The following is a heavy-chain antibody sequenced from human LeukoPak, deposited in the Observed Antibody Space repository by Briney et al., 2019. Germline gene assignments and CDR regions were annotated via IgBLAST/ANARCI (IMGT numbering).Heavy chain of an antibody. V-gene: IGHV4-59*01. J-gene: IGHJ4*02. D-gene: IGHD6-19*01. CDR1: GGSFSTYY. CDR3: ARGDGGWYDIYFDY. CDR2: FYYSGST. Sequence: SETLSLTCTVTGGSFSTYYWSWIRQPPGKGLEWIGHFYYSGSTNYNPSLKSRVTISVDTSKNQFSLKLSSVTAADTAVYYCARGDGGWYDIYFDYWGQGTPVTVSS.